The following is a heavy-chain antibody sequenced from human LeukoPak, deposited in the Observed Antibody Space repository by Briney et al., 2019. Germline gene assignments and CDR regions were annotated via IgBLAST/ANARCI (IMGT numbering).Heavy chain of an antibody. V-gene: IGHV3-30*03. CDR2: ISYDGSNK. Sequence: GGSLRLSCAASGFTFSSSGMHWVRRAPGKGLEWVTFISYDGSNKYHADSVKGRFTISRDNSKNTLYLQMDSLRAEDTAVYYCARDITGDPPPYYFDYWGQGSLVTVSS. J-gene: IGHJ4*02. CDR1: GFTFSSSG. D-gene: IGHD7-27*01. CDR3: ARDITGDPPPYYFDY.